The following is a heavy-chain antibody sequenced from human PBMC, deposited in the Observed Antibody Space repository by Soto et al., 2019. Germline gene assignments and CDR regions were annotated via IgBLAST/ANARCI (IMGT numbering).Heavy chain of an antibody. Sequence: ESGGGLVQPGGSLRLSCAASGFTFSSYEMNWVRQAPGKGLEWVSYISSSGSTIYYADSVKGRFTISRDNAKNSLYLQMNSLRAEDTAVYYCARAQLGDDYYYYYGMDVWGQGTTVTVSS. D-gene: IGHD1-26*01. V-gene: IGHV3-48*03. CDR2: ISSSGSTI. CDR1: GFTFSSYE. J-gene: IGHJ6*02. CDR3: ARAQLGDDYYYYYGMDV.